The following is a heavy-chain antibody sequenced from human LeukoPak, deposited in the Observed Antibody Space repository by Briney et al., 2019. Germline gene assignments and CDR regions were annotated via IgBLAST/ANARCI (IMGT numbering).Heavy chain of an antibody. Sequence: PGGSLRLSCAASRFTFSSYSMNWVRQAPGKRLEWVSYISSSGNAIYYADSVKGRFTISRDNAKNSLYLQMNSLRDEDTAVYYCARLRYYDFWSGYSLDAFDIWGQGTMVTVSS. J-gene: IGHJ3*02. CDR1: RFTFSSYS. V-gene: IGHV3-48*02. CDR3: ARLRYYDFWSGYSLDAFDI. D-gene: IGHD3-3*01. CDR2: ISSSGNAI.